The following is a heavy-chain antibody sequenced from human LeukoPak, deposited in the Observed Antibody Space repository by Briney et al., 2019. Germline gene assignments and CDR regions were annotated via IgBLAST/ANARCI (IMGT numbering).Heavy chain of an antibody. CDR3: ARSPFVAGVGATWWYFDL. V-gene: IGHV4-4*08. D-gene: IGHD1-26*01. CDR1: GGSITSYY. Sequence: PSQTLSLTCTVSGGSITSYYWTWIRQPPGKGLEWIGYIYSSANRDLNPSLKSRGTISVDASKSQVSLKLFSVTASDTALYYCARSPFVAGVGATWWYFDLWGPGTLVSVSS. CDR2: IYSSANR. J-gene: IGHJ2*01.